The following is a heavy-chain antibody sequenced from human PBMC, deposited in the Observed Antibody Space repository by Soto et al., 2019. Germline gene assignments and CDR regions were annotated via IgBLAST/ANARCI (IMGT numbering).Heavy chain of an antibody. D-gene: IGHD4-17*01. CDR3: ARATDYGGDPGPGAFDI. CDR1: GFTFSSYS. V-gene: IGHV3-21*01. J-gene: IGHJ3*02. CDR2: ISSSSSYI. Sequence: EVQLVESGGGLVKPGGSLRLSCAASGFTFSSYSMNWVRQAPGKGLEWVSSISSSSSYIYYADSVKGRFTISRDNAKNSLYLQMNSLRAEDTAVYYCARATDYGGDPGPGAFDIWGQGTMVTVSS.